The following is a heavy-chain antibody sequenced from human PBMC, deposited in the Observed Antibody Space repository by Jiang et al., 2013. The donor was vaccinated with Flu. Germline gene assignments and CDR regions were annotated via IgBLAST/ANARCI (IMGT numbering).Heavy chain of an antibody. Sequence: SGGSISSSSYYWGWIRQPPGKGLEWIGSIYYSGSTYYNPSLKSRVTISVDTSKNQFSLKLSSVTAADTAVYYCARHSVGVTMIADAFDIWGQGTMVTVSS. CDR2: IYYSGST. D-gene: IGHD3-22*01. CDR1: GGSISSSSYY. V-gene: IGHV4-39*01. J-gene: IGHJ3*02. CDR3: ARHSVGVTMIADAFDI.